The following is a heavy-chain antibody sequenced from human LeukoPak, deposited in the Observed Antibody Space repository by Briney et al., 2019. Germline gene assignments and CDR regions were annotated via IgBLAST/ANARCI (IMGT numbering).Heavy chain of an antibody. Sequence: PSETLSLTCTVSGGSISSYYWSWIRQPPGKGLEWIGYIYYSGSTNYNPSLKSRVTISVDTSENQFSLKLSSVTAADTAVYYCARGAYYDFWSGYYRKYYGMDVWGQGTTVTVSS. CDR1: GGSISSYY. J-gene: IGHJ6*02. V-gene: IGHV4-59*01. CDR3: ARGAYYDFWSGYYRKYYGMDV. CDR2: IYYSGST. D-gene: IGHD3-3*01.